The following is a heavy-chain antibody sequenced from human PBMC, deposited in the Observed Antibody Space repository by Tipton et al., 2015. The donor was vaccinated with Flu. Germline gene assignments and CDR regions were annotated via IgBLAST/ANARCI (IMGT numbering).Heavy chain of an antibody. J-gene: IGHJ4*02. Sequence: SLRLSCAASGFTFSSYAMSWVRQAPGKGLEWVSAISGSGGSTYYADSVKGRFTISRDNSKNTLYLQMNSLRAEDTAVYYCAKYYDFWSEKISFDYWGQGTLVTVSS. CDR1: GFTFSSYA. V-gene: IGHV3-23*01. CDR2: ISGSGGST. CDR3: AKYYDFWSEKISFDY. D-gene: IGHD3-3*01.